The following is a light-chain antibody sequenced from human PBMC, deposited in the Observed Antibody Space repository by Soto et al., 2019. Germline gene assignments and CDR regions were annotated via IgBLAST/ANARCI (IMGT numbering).Light chain of an antibody. Sequence: QSALTQPASVSGSPGQSITISCTGTSSDVGGYDYVSWYQHPPGKAPKLMIYDVSYRPSGVSNRFSGSKSGNTASLTISGLQAEDEADYYCSSHTSSSPYVFGTGTKLTVL. CDR2: DVS. CDR1: SSDVGGYDY. CDR3: SSHTSSSPYV. J-gene: IGLJ1*01. V-gene: IGLV2-14*03.